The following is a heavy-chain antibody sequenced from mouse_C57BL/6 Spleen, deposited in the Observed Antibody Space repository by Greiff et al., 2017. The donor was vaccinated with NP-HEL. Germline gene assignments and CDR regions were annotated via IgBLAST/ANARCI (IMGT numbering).Heavy chain of an antibody. Sequence: QVQLQQPGAELVMPGASVKLSCKASGYTFTSYWMHWVKQRPGQGLEWIGEIDPSVSYTNYNQKFKGKSTLTVDKSSSTAYMQLSSLTSEDSAVYYCARRPAPITTVRMDYWGQGTSVTVSS. CDR2: IDPSVSYT. V-gene: IGHV1-69*01. J-gene: IGHJ4*01. D-gene: IGHD1-1*01. CDR1: GYTFTSYW. CDR3: ARRPAPITTVRMDY.